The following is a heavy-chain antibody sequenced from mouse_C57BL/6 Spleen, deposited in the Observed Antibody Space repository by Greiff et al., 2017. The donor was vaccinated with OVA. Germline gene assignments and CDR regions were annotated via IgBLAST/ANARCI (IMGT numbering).Heavy chain of an antibody. J-gene: IGHJ3*01. CDR1: GFTFSDYG. CDR3: ASPYGSSYGGFAY. V-gene: IGHV5-17*01. CDR2: ISSGSSTI. Sequence: EVQVVESGGGLVKPGGSLKLSCAASGFTFSDYGMHWVRQAPEKGLEWVAYISSGSSTIYYADTVKGRFTISRDNAKNTLFLQMTSLRSEDTAMYYCASPYGSSYGGFAYWGQGTLVTVSA. D-gene: IGHD1-1*01.